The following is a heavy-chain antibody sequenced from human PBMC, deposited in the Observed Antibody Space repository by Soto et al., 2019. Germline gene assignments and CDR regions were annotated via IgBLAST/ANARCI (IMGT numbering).Heavy chain of an antibody. D-gene: IGHD3-22*01. CDR3: AGPNYYDSSGYVPSFDY. J-gene: IGHJ4*02. V-gene: IGHV4-39*01. CDR1: GGNIRSSSYY. CDR2: IYYSGST. Sequence: SETQSLTSTVSGGNIRSSSYYWGWIRQPPGKGLEWIGSIYYSGSTYYNPSLKSRVTISVDTSKNQFSLKLSSVTAADTAVYYCAGPNYYDSSGYVPSFDYWGQGTLVTVSS.